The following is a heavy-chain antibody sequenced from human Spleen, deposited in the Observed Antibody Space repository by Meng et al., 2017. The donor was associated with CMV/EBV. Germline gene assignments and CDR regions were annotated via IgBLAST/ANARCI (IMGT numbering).Heavy chain of an antibody. Sequence: TFSTYAMSWVRQAPGKGLEWVSVIYSGGDSTYYGDSVKGRFTISRDNSKNTLHLQMNSLRAEDTALYYCAISVSGRLRGTYYQMGGVYWGQGALVTVSS. D-gene: IGHD1-26*01. CDR2: IYSGGDST. CDR3: AISVSGRLRGTYYQMGGVY. V-gene: IGHV3-23*03. J-gene: IGHJ4*02. CDR1: TFSTYA.